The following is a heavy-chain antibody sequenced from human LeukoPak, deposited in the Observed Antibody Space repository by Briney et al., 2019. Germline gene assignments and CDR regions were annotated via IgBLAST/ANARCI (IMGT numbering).Heavy chain of an antibody. CDR1: GGSFSGYY. Sequence: SETLSLTCAVYGGSFSGYYWSWIRQPPGKRLEWIGEINHSGSTNYNPSLKSRVTISVDTSKNQFSLNLISVTAADTAVYYCAAVPGSYYSLYFFDYWGQGTLVTVSS. D-gene: IGHD3-10*01. V-gene: IGHV4-34*01. CDR3: AAVPGSYYSLYFFDY. J-gene: IGHJ4*02. CDR2: INHSGST.